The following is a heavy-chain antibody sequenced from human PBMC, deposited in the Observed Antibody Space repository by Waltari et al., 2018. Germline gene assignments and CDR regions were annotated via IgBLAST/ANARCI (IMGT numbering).Heavy chain of an antibody. Sequence: QVQLQESGPGLVKPSETLSLTCTVSGGSISSHSWSWIRQPPGKGLEWIGSIYHSGSTYYNPSLKSRVTVSVDTSKNHFSQKLSSVTAADTAVYYCARHLAAAGTVDYWGQGTLVTVSS. CDR1: GGSISSHS. CDR2: IYHSGST. V-gene: IGHV4-59*08. CDR3: ARHLAAAGTVDY. D-gene: IGHD6-13*01. J-gene: IGHJ4*02.